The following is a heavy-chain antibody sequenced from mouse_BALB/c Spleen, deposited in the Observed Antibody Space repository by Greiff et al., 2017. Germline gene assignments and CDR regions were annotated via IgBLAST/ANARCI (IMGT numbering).Heavy chain of an antibody. CDR3: ARDRVTTVPWYFDV. J-gene: IGHJ1*01. CDR2: INSNGGST. CDR1: GFTFSSYG. D-gene: IGHD1-1*01. Sequence: EVKLMESGGGLVQPGGSLKLSCAASGFTFSSYGMSWVRQTPDKRLELVATINSNGGSTYYPDSVKGRFTISRDNAKNTLYLQMSSLKSEDTAMYYCARDRVTTVPWYFDVWGAGTTVTVSS. V-gene: IGHV5-6-3*01.